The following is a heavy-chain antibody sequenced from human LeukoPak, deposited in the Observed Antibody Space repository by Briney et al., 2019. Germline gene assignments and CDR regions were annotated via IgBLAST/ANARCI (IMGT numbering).Heavy chain of an antibody. Sequence: GGSLRLSCAASGFTFSSYALHWARQAPGKGLEWVAVISHDGTNKYYADSVKGRFTISRDDSENTLYLQMNSLRAEDTAMYYCAREPLGSSWYYFDYWGQGTLVTVSS. V-gene: IGHV3-30*04. CDR2: ISHDGTNK. CDR1: GFTFSSYA. J-gene: IGHJ4*02. CDR3: AREPLGSSWYYFDY. D-gene: IGHD6-13*01.